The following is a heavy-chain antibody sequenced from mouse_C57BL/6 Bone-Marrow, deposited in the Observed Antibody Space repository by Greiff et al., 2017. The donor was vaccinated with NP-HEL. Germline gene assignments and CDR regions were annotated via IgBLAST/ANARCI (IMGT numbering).Heavy chain of an antibody. Sequence: VQLQQSGAELVRPGASVKLFCKASGYTFTDYYINWVKQRPGQGLEWIARIYPGSGNTYYNEKFKGKATLTAEKSSSTAYMQLSSLTSEDSAVYFCARIYYDYDEGMDYWGQGTSVTVSS. CDR1: GYTFTDYY. CDR3: ARIYYDYDEGMDY. J-gene: IGHJ4*01. V-gene: IGHV1-76*01. CDR2: IYPGSGNT. D-gene: IGHD2-4*01.